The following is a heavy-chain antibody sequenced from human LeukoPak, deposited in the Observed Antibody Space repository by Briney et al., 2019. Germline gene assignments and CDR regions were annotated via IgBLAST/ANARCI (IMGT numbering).Heavy chain of an antibody. CDR3: ATASGSYQTFDY. CDR1: GFTFSSYG. V-gene: IGHV3-30*02. CDR2: IRYDGSNK. J-gene: IGHJ4*02. D-gene: IGHD1-26*01. Sequence: PGGSLRLSCAASGFTFSSYGMHWVRQAPGKGLEWVTFIRYDGSNKYYADSVKGRFTISRDTSKNTLYLQMNSLRAEDTAVYYCATASGSYQTFDYWGQGTLVTVSS.